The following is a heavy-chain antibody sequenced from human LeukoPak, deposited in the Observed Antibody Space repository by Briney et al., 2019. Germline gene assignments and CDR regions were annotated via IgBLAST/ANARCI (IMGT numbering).Heavy chain of an antibody. J-gene: IGHJ4*02. CDR2: ISAYSGNT. CDR1: GYTFTNYG. V-gene: IGHV1-18*01. D-gene: IGHD5-18*01. CDR3: SRDIATRQHQD. Sequence: ASVKVSCKASGYTFTNYGISWVRQAPGQGLEWMGWISAYSGNTNYVEKFKGRVTMTTDTSTSTAYLELRSLRSDDTAVYYCSRDIATRQHQDWGQGTLVTVSS.